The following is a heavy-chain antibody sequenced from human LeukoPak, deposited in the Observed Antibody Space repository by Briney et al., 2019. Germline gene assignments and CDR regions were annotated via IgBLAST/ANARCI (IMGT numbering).Heavy chain of an antibody. Sequence: GGSLRLSCAASGFTFSSHAMSWVRQAPGKGLEWVSGISGSGGSTYYADSVKGRFTISRDNSKNTLYLQMNSLRAEDTAVYYCAKGSSWFTSDFDYWGQGTLVTVSS. CDR3: AKGSSWFTSDFDY. CDR2: ISGSGGST. V-gene: IGHV3-23*01. CDR1: GFTFSSHA. J-gene: IGHJ4*02. D-gene: IGHD6-13*01.